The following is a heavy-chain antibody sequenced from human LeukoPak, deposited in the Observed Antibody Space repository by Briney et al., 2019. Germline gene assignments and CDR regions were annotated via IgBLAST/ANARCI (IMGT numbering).Heavy chain of an antibody. CDR3: AKDYYDSSGGYDAFDI. V-gene: IGHV3-23*01. D-gene: IGHD3-22*01. CDR1: GVTFSNYA. Sequence: GGSLRLSCAASGVTFSNYAMTWVRQAPGKGLEWVSGIGGSGGSTYYADSVKGRFTISRDNSKNTLYLQMNSLRAEDTAVYYCAKDYYDSSGGYDAFDIWGQGTMVTVSS. J-gene: IGHJ3*02. CDR2: IGGSGGST.